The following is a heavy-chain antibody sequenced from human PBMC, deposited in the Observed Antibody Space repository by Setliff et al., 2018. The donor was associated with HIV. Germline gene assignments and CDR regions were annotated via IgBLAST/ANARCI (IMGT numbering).Heavy chain of an antibody. CDR1: GYNFSSNG. D-gene: IGHD6-19*01. Sequence: ASVKVSCKASGYNFSSNGFSWVRQAPGQGLEWMGWISSYNGNTKYAQKVQDRVTMTKDTSTSTAYMELRSLRSDDTAVYYCARVSRSGWFFDWWGQGSLVTVSS. V-gene: IGHV1-18*01. CDR3: ARVSRSGWFFDW. J-gene: IGHJ4*02. CDR2: ISSYNGNT.